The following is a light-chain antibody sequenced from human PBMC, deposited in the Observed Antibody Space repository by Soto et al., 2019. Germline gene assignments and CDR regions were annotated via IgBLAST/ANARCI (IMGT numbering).Light chain of an antibody. Sequence: QSALTQPASVSGSPGQSITISCTGTSSDVGSYHYVSWYQQHPGKAPKLMIYDVSNRPSGVSNRFSGSKSANTACLTISGLQAEDEADYYCFPYTRSNTWVFGGGTKLTVL. CDR1: SSDVGSYHY. V-gene: IGLV2-14*03. CDR3: FPYTRSNTWV. CDR2: DVS. J-gene: IGLJ3*02.